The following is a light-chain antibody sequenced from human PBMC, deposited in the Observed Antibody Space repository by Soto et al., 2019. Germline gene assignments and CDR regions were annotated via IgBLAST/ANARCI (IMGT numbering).Light chain of an antibody. Sequence: TQSPATLSLSTGERVTLSCRASQSVSNSLAWYQQKPGQPPRLLIYDVSNRATGIPARFSGSGSGTDFTLTINSLEPDDFAVYYCQQRDSWPITFAQRTRLAIK. V-gene: IGKV3-11*01. J-gene: IGKJ5*01. CDR3: QQRDSWPIT. CDR2: DVS. CDR1: QSVSNS.